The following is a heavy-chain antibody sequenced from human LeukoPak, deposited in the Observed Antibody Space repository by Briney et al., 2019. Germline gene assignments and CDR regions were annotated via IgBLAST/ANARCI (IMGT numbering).Heavy chain of an antibody. CDR3: ARDPEFEVYSSSVAGNYYYGMDV. CDR2: IYSGGST. CDR1: GFTVSSNY. Sequence: GGSLRLSCAASGFTVSSNYMSWVRQAPGKGLEWVSVIYSGGSTYYADSVKGRFTISRDNSKNTLYLQMNSLRAEDTAVYYCARDPEFEVYSSSVAGNYYYGMDVWGQGTTVTVSS. V-gene: IGHV3-53*01. D-gene: IGHD6-6*01. J-gene: IGHJ6*02.